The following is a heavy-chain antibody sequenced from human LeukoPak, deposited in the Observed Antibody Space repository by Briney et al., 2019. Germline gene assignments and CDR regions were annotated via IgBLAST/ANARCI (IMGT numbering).Heavy chain of an antibody. J-gene: IGHJ4*02. D-gene: IGHD3-22*01. CDR2: IRYDGSNK. CDR3: AEEQYHYDSSGYGNFDY. Sequence: PGGSLRLSCAASGFTFSSYGMHWVRQAPGKGLEWGAFIRYDGSNKYYADSVKGRFTIPRDNSKNTLYLQMNSLRAEDTAVYYCAEEQYHYDSSGYGNFDYWGQGTLVTVSS. V-gene: IGHV3-30*02. CDR1: GFTFSSYG.